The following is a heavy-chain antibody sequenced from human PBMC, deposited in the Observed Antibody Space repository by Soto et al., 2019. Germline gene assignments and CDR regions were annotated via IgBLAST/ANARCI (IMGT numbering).Heavy chain of an antibody. V-gene: IGHV3-30-3*01. Sequence: QVQLVESGGGVVQPGRSLRLSCAASGFTFSNYAMHWVRQAPGKGLEWVAVISYDGSNKYYADSVKGRFTISRDNSQNPLYLQMNSLRAEDTAVYYCARRPVTYYFDYWGQGTLVTVSS. CDR1: GFTFSNYA. CDR2: ISYDGSNK. D-gene: IGHD4-17*01. J-gene: IGHJ4*02. CDR3: ARRPVTYYFDY.